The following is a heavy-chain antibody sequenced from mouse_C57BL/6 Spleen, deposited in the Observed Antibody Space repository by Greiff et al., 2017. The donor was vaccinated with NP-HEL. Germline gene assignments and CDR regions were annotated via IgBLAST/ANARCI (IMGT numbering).Heavy chain of an antibody. CDR3: TRAYGSSSVYYYAMDY. CDR1: GYTFTDYE. CDR2: IDPETGGT. D-gene: IGHD1-1*01. J-gene: IGHJ4*01. V-gene: IGHV1-15*01. Sequence: VQLQQSGAELVRPGASVTLSCKASGYTFTDYEMHWVKQTPVHGLEWIGAIDPETGGTAYNQKFKGKAILTADKSSSTAYMELRSLTSEDSAVYYCTRAYGSSSVYYYAMDYWGQGTSVTVSS.